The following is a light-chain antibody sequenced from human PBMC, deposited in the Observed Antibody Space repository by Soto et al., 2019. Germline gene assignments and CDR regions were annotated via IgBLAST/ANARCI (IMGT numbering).Light chain of an antibody. V-gene: IGLV1-40*01. Sequence: QSVLTQPPSVSGAPGQRVTISCTGSRSNIGAGYDVHWYQQLPGTAPKLLIYGNSNRPSGVPDRFSGSKSGTSASLAITGLQAEDVADYYCQSYDSSLSGYLVFGGGTKLTVL. CDR2: GNS. CDR3: QSYDSSLSGYLV. CDR1: RSNIGAGYD. J-gene: IGLJ2*01.